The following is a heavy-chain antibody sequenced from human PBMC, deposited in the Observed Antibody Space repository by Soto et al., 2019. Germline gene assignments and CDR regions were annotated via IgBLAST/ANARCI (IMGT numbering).Heavy chain of an antibody. CDR1: GFDFNSYS. CDR3: TSSASPDAY. J-gene: IGHJ4*02. D-gene: IGHD1-26*01. V-gene: IGHV3-48*01. CDR2: INSGSTSV. Sequence: EVQLVESGGGLVQPGGSLRLSCVASGFDFNSYSMNWVRQAPGKGLEWISYINSGSTSVFYADSGKGRFTISRDNANNSLYLQMTSLRADDTAVYYCTSSASPDAYWGQATLVTVSS.